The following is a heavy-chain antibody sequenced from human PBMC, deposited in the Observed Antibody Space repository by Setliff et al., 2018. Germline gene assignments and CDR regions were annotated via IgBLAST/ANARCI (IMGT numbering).Heavy chain of an antibody. CDR1: GFTFSSYG. V-gene: IGHV3-48*04. D-gene: IGHD2-2*01. CDR3: ARDGVFYAMDV. Sequence: GFLRLSCAASGFTFSSYGMHWARQAPGKGLEWISKISGDGRTIYQADSVRGRFTISRDNADNSLYLQMNSLRADDTALYYCARDGVFYAMDVWGQGTTVTVS. CDR2: ISGDGRTI. J-gene: IGHJ6*02.